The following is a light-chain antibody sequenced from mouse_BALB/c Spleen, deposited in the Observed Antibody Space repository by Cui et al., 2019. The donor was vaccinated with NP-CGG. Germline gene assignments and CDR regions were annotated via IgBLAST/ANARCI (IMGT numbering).Light chain of an antibody. CDR3: ALWYSNHWV. J-gene: IGLJ1*01. CDR2: GTN. CDR1: TRSVTTNNY. V-gene: IGLV1*01. Sequence: QAVATQESARTASPGETVTLTCRSSTRSVTTNNYANWVQEKPDHLFTGLIGGTNNRVPGVPASFSGSLIGNKAALTITGAQTEDEAIYFCALWYSNHWVFGGGTKLTVL.